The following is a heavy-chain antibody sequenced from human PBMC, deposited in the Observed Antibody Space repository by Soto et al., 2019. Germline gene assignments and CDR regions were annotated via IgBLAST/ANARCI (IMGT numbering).Heavy chain of an antibody. CDR2: ISSSGSTI. CDR3: ARVRDTAMVAYYFDY. J-gene: IGHJ4*02. V-gene: IGHV3-11*01. D-gene: IGHD5-18*01. Sequence: PGGSLRLSCAASGFTFSDYYMSWIRQAPGKGLEWVSYISSSGSTIYYADSVKGRFTISRDNAKNSLYLQMNSLRAEDTAVYYCARVRDTAMVAYYFDYWGQGTLVTVSS. CDR1: GFTFSDYY.